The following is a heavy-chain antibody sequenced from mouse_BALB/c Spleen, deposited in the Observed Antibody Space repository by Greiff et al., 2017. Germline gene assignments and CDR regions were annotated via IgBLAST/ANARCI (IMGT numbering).Heavy chain of an antibody. CDR1: GFSLTSYG. CDR3: ARGIYDGYYNAMDY. J-gene: IGHJ4*01. CDR2: IWSGGST. D-gene: IGHD2-3*01. Sequence: VQLKQSGPGLVQPSQSLSITCTVSGFSLTSYGVHWVRQSPGKGLEWLGVIWSGGSTDYNAAFISRLSISKDNSKSQVFFKMNSLQANDTAIYYCARGIYDGYYNAMDYWGQGTSVTVSS. V-gene: IGHV2-2*02.